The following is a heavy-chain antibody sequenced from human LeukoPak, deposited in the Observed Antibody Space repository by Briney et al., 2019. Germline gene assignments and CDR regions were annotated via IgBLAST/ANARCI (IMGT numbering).Heavy chain of an antibody. CDR1: GYTFTGYY. CDR2: INPNSGGT. J-gene: IGHJ5*02. D-gene: IGHD3-3*01. Sequence: ASVKVSCKASGYTFTGYYMHWVRQAPGQGLKWMGWINPNSGGTNYAQKFQGRVTMTRDTSISTAYMELSRLRSDDTAVYYCARDLRDFWSGYYRSNWFDPWGQGTLVTVSS. CDR3: ARDLRDFWSGYYRSNWFDP. V-gene: IGHV1-2*02.